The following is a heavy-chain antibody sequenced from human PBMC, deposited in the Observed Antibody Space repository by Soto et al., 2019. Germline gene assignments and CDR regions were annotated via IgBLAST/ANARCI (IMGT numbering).Heavy chain of an antibody. CDR2: IIPIFGTA. CDR1: GYTFTSYD. Sequence: GASVKVSCKASGYTFTSYDINWVRQAPGQGLEWMGGIIPIFGTANYAQKFQGRVTITADESTSTAYMELSSLRSEDTAVYYCARQAAYYFDYWGQGTLVTVSS. D-gene: IGHD6-13*01. CDR3: ARQAAYYFDY. J-gene: IGHJ4*02. V-gene: IGHV1-69*13.